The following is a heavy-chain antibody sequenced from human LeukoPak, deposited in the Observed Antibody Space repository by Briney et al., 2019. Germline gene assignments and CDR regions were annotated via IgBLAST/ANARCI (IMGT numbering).Heavy chain of an antibody. CDR3: ARGHWRYSSSSMGY. V-gene: IGHV4-34*01. CDR2: INHSGST. Sequence: PGGSLRLSCTASRFTFGDYSMNWVRQAPGKGLEWIGEINHSGSTNYNPSLKSRVTISVDTSKNQFSLKLSSVTAADTAVYYCARGHWRYSSSSMGYWGQGTLVTVSS. D-gene: IGHD6-6*01. J-gene: IGHJ4*02. CDR1: RFTFGDYS.